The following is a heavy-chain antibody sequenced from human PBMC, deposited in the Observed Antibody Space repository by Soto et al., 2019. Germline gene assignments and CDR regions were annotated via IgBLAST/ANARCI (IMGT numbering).Heavy chain of an antibody. CDR1: GYSFTSYW. V-gene: IGHV5-51*01. J-gene: IGHJ6*02. D-gene: IGHD5-18*01. CDR3: ARLNTAMVTLNYYYGMDV. CDR2: IYPGDSDT. Sequence: PGASLKISCKGSGYSFTSYWIVWVRQMPGKGLEWMGIIYPGDSDTRYSPSFQGQVTISADKSISTAYLQWSSLKASDTAMYYCARLNTAMVTLNYYYGMDVWGQGTTVTVS.